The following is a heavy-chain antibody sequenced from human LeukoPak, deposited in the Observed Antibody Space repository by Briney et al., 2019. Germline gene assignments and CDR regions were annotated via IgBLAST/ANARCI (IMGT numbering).Heavy chain of an antibody. CDR1: GGSISSGGYY. CDR2: IYYSGST. CDR3: ARALAVLLWSGYTS. J-gene: IGHJ5*02. Sequence: SETLSLTCTVSGGSISSGGYYWSWIRQHPGKGLEWIGYIYYSGSTNYNPSLKSRVTISVDTSKNQFSLKLSSVTAADTAVYYCARALAVLLWSGYTSWGQGTLVTVSS. V-gene: IGHV4-31*03. D-gene: IGHD3-3*01.